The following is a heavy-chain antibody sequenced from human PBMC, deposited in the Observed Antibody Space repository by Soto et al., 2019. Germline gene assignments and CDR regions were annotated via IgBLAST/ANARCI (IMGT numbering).Heavy chain of an antibody. V-gene: IGHV1-58*01. Sequence: SVKVSCKASGFTFTRSAVQWVRQARGQRLEWIGWIVAGSDNTNYAQKFQERVTITRDMSTSTAYMELSSLRSEDTAVYYCAATLIAAIGTGHYYGMDVWGQGTTVTVSS. J-gene: IGHJ6*02. D-gene: IGHD6-13*01. CDR2: IVAGSDNT. CDR3: AATLIAAIGTGHYYGMDV. CDR1: GFTFTRSA.